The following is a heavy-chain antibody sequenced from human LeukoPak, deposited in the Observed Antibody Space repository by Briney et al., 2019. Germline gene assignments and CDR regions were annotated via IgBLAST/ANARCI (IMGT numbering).Heavy chain of an antibody. CDR1: GGSISSYY. D-gene: IGHD6-13*01. Sequence: PSETLSLTCTVSGGSISSYYWSWIRQAPGKGLEWIGYIFYSGSTNYNPSLKSRVTISVDTSKNQLSLKLSSVTAADTGVYYCARAEFSSSWYWNWLDPWGQGTLVTVSS. CDR2: IFYSGST. V-gene: IGHV4-59*01. CDR3: ARAEFSSSWYWNWLDP. J-gene: IGHJ5*02.